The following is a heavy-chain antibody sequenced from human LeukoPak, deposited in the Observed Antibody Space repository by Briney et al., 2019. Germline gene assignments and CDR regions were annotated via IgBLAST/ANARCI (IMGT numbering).Heavy chain of an antibody. V-gene: IGHV4-39*07. CDR3: ARRRRAAAGLYYYMDV. Sequence: SETLSLTCTVSGGSISSSSCYWGWIRQPPGKGLEWIGSIYYSGSTNYNPSLKSRVTISVDTSKNQFSLKLSSVTAADTAVYYCARRRRAAAGLYYYMDVWGKGTTVTVSS. D-gene: IGHD6-13*01. J-gene: IGHJ6*03. CDR2: IYYSGST. CDR1: GGSISSSSCY.